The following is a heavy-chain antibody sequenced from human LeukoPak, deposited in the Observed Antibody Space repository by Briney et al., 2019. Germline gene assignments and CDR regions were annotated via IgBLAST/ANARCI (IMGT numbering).Heavy chain of an antibody. D-gene: IGHD3-22*01. CDR2: INPSGGST. V-gene: IGHV1-46*01. Sequence: ASVKVSCKASGYTFTSYYMHWVRQAPGQGLEWMGIINPSGGSTSYAQKFQGRVTMTRDTSTSTVYMELSSLRSGDTAVYYCARVAVYYYDSSGYYEEGFDYWGQGTLVTVSS. CDR1: GYTFTSYY. J-gene: IGHJ4*02. CDR3: ARVAVYYYDSSGYYEEGFDY.